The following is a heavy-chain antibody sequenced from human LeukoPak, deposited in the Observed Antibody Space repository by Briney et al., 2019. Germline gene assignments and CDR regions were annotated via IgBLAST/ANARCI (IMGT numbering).Heavy chain of an antibody. Sequence: SETLSLTCTVSGGSVSTGSYYWSWIRQPAGRGLEWIGHIHTSGTMNYNASLKSRVRISVETSKNQFSLRLSSVTAADTAMYFCARGILRDYYDSSGFYHRGGVGYWGQGTLVTVSS. CDR1: GGSVSTGSYY. D-gene: IGHD3-22*01. V-gene: IGHV4-61*09. J-gene: IGHJ4*02. CDR2: IHTSGTM. CDR3: ARGILRDYYDSSGFYHRGGVGY.